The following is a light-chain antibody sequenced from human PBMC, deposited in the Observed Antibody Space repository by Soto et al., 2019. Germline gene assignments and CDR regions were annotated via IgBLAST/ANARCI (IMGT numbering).Light chain of an antibody. V-gene: IGLV2-14*01. CDR1: SGDVGGYYY. Sequence: QSALTQPASVSGSPGQSITISCTGTSGDVGGYYYVSWYQQLPGKAPKLMISEVSNRPSGVSIRFSGSKSGNTASLTISGLQAEDEADYYCSSYTAGGTIFGTGTKLTVL. J-gene: IGLJ1*01. CDR2: EVS. CDR3: SSYTAGGTI.